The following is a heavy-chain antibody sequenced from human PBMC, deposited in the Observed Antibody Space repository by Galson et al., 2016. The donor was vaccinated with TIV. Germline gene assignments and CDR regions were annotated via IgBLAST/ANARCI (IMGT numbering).Heavy chain of an antibody. CDR2: SYYSGST. CDR3: ARDPLVPASLDV. D-gene: IGHD2-2*01. CDR1: GFTFSSYA. J-gene: IGHJ6*02. Sequence: LRLSCAASGFTFSSYAMGWVRQVPGKGLEYIGYSYYSGSTYYNPSLRSRVTISVDTSKNQFSLKLSSVTAADTAGYYCARDPLVPASLDVWGQGTTVTVSS. V-gene: IGHV4-30-4*08.